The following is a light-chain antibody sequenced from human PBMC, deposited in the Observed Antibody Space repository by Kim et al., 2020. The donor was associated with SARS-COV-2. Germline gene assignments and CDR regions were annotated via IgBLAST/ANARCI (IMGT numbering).Light chain of an antibody. CDR1: QSVSSY. V-gene: IGKV3-11*01. J-gene: IGKJ4*01. Sequence: QGERATRYCRASQSVSSYIAWYQQKHGQGRGLIIYDASDWATGIPARFSGSGSGTDFTLTISSREPEDFAVYYCQQRSNWPPGFTFGGGTKVDIK. CDR3: QQRSNWPPGFT. CDR2: DAS.